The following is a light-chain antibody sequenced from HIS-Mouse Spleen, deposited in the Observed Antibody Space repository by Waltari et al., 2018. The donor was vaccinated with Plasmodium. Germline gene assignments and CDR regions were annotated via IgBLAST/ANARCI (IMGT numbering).Light chain of an antibody. J-gene: IGKJ3*01. CDR2: DAS. CDR3: QQRSNWPIT. V-gene: IGKV3-11*01. CDR1: QSVRSY. Sequence: EIVLTQSPATLSLSPGERPTLSCRASQSVRSYLAWYQQKPGQAPRLLIYDASNRATGIPARFSGSGSGTDFTLTISSLEPEDFAVYYCQQRSNWPITFGPGTKVDIK.